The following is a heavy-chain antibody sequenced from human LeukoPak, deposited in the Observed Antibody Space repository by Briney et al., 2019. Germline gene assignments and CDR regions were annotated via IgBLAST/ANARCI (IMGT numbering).Heavy chain of an antibody. Sequence: PSETLSLTCAVYGGSFSGYYWNWIRQPPGKGLEWIGEINHSGSTNYNPSLKSRVTISVDTSKNQFSLKLSSVTAADTAVYYCARGTYYYDSSGYSFDYWGRGTLVTVSS. J-gene: IGHJ4*02. CDR1: GGSFSGYY. CDR2: INHSGST. D-gene: IGHD3-22*01. CDR3: ARGTYYYDSSGYSFDY. V-gene: IGHV4-34*01.